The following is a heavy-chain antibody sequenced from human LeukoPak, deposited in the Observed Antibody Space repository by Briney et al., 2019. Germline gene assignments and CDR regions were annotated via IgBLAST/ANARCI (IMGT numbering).Heavy chain of an antibody. CDR2: ISYDGSNK. V-gene: IGHV3-30-3*01. Sequence: GGSLRLSCAASGFTFSSYAMHWVRQAPGKGLEWVAVISYDGSNKYYADSVKGRFTISRDNSKNTLYLQMNSLRAEDTAVYYCARDPGYCSGGSCASGVLDYWGKGTTVTVSS. CDR1: GFTFSSYA. J-gene: IGHJ6*04. CDR3: ARDPGYCSGGSCASGVLDY. D-gene: IGHD2-15*01.